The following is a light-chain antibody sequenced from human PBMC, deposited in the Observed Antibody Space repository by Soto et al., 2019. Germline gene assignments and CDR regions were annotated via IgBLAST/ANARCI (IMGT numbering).Light chain of an antibody. J-gene: IGKJ5*01. CDR2: AAS. CDR1: QGISNY. Sequence: DIQMTQSPSTLSGSVGDRVTITCRASQGISNYLAWYQQKPGKVPKLLIYAASTLQSGVPSRFSGSVSGTEFTLTISSLQPDDFATYYCQQYKSYSPITFGQGTRLEIK. CDR3: QQYKSYSPIT. V-gene: IGKV1-27*01.